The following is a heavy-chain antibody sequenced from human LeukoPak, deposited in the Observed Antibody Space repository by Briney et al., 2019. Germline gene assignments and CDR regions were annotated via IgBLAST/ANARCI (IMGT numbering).Heavy chain of an antibody. D-gene: IGHD5-12*01. V-gene: IGHV3-15*01. Sequence: PGGSLRLSCAASGFTFSKAWMTWVCQAPGKGLEWVGRIKSKTDGGTTDYAAPVKGRFTISRDDSKNTLFLQMNSLKTEDTATCYCTTPKYSGYDFYCWGQGTLVTVSS. J-gene: IGHJ4*02. CDR3: TTPKYSGYDFYC. CDR1: GFTFSKAW. CDR2: IKSKTDGGTT.